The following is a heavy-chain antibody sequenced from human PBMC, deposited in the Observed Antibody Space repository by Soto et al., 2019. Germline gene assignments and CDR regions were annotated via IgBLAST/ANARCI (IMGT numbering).Heavy chain of an antibody. CDR1: GFTFSSYA. CDR3: ARDERAARPGYFDY. D-gene: IGHD6-6*01. V-gene: IGHV3-30-3*01. CDR2: ISYDGRNK. J-gene: IGHJ4*02. Sequence: QVQLVESGGGVVQPGRSLRLSCAASGFTFSSYAMHWVRQAPGKGLEWVAVISYDGRNKYYADSVKGRFTMSRDKSKNTLYLQMNSLRAEDTAVYYCARDERAARPGYFDYWGQGTLVTVSS.